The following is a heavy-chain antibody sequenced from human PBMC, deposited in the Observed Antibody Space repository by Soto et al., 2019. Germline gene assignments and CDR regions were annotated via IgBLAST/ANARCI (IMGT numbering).Heavy chain of an antibody. Sequence: PGGSLRLSCAASGFTFSSYGMHWVRQAPGKGLEWVAVISYDGSNKYYADSVKGRFTISRDNSKNTLYLQMNSLRAEDTAVHYCAKDLGHSSSAYWGQGTLVTVSS. V-gene: IGHV3-30*18. J-gene: IGHJ4*02. D-gene: IGHD6-6*01. CDR3: AKDLGHSSSAY. CDR1: GFTFSSYG. CDR2: ISYDGSNK.